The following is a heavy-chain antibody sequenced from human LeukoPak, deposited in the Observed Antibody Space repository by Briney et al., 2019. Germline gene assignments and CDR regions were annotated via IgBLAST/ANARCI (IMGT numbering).Heavy chain of an antibody. V-gene: IGHV4-59*10. Sequence: SETLSLTCAVYGGSLTTHWWTWIRQSAGRGLEWIGTFSSGGSAYYNPSLTSRVSISKDTSDNQFSLRLYSVTAADTAVYYCARKQTGTMYDVWGQGTQVTVSS. CDR2: FSSGGSA. CDR1: GGSLTTHW. J-gene: IGHJ4*02. D-gene: IGHD1-7*01. CDR3: ARKQTGTMYDV.